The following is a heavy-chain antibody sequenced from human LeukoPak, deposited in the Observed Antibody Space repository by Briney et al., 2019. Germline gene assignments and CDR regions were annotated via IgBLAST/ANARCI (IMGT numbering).Heavy chain of an antibody. CDR3: ARGNDILTGYTYYYYYGMDV. Sequence: SETLSLTCAVYGGSFSGYYWSWIRQPPGKGLEWIGYIYYSGSTYYNPSLKSRVTISVDTSKNQFSLKLSSVTAADTAVYYCARGNDILTGYTYYYYYGMDVWGQGTTVTVSS. CDR2: IYYSGST. J-gene: IGHJ6*02. CDR1: GGSFSGYY. D-gene: IGHD3-9*01. V-gene: IGHV4-30-4*08.